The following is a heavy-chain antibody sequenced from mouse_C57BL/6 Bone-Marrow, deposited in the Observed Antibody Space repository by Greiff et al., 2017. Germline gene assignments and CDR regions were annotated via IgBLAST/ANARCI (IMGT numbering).Heavy chain of an antibody. CDR3: ARLFTTGVSGSAMDY. D-gene: IGHD1-1*01. CDR2: INPSNGGT. J-gene: IGHJ4*01. Sequence: VQLQQPGTELVKPGTSVKLSCKASGYTFTSYWMHWVKQRPGQGLEWIGNINPSNGGTNYNEQFKSKATLTVDKSSSTAYMQRSSLTSEDSAEDDCARLFTTGVSGSAMDYWGQGTSVTVSS. CDR1: GYTFTSYW. V-gene: IGHV1-53*01.